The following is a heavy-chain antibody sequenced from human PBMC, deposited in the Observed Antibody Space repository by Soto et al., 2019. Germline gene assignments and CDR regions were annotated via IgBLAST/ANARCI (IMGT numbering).Heavy chain of an antibody. CDR1: GFTVSGNY. Sequence: PGGALRLSCAAYGFTVSGNYLSWVRQAPGKGLEWASLIYSGGSTYSTDSVKGRFTISRDNSKNTLYLQMNSLRAEDTAVYYCARRRHYYDSSGLPHDAFDIWGQGTQVTVSS. J-gene: IGHJ3*02. V-gene: IGHV3-53*01. CDR3: ARRRHYYDSSGLPHDAFDI. CDR2: IYSGGST. D-gene: IGHD3-22*01.